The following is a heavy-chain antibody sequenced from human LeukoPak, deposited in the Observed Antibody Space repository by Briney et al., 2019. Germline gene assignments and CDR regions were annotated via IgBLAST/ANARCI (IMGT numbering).Heavy chain of an antibody. D-gene: IGHD3-22*01. Sequence: PSETLSLTCTVSGGSISSSSYHWGWIRQPPGKGLEWIGSIYYSGSTYQNPSLRSRVTISVDTSRNQFSLKLSSVTAADTAVYYCARGSGTFYYDSSGYLNWFDPWGQGTLVTASS. CDR1: GGSISSSSYH. J-gene: IGHJ5*02. CDR3: ARGSGTFYYDSSGYLNWFDP. V-gene: IGHV4-39*01. CDR2: IYYSGST.